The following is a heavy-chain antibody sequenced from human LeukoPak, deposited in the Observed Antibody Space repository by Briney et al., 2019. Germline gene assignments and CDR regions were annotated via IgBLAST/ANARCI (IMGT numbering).Heavy chain of an antibody. V-gene: IGHV1-18*01. CDR1: GYTFTSYG. Sequence: ASVKVSCKSSGYTFTSYGISWVRQAPGQGLEWMGWISAYNGNTDYAQKLQGRGTMTTDTSTSTAYMELRSLRSDDPAVYYCARTAGVVGATFDYWGQGTLVTVSS. CDR2: ISAYNGNT. CDR3: ARTAGVVGATFDY. J-gene: IGHJ4*02. D-gene: IGHD1-26*01.